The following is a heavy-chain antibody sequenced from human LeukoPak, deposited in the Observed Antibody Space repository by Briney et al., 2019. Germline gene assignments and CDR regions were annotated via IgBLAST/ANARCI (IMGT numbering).Heavy chain of an antibody. Sequence: SETLSLTCTVSGGSINRYYWSWIRQPPGKGLEWIGYIYHNGNTNSNPSLRSRVTISVDTSKDQVSLKLRSVTAADTAVYYCAKVAGYCTPDTCHAFYFDKWGQGTPVTVSP. V-gene: IGHV4-59*01. D-gene: IGHD2-8*01. J-gene: IGHJ4*02. CDR1: GGSINRYY. CDR2: IYHNGNT. CDR3: AKVAGYCTPDTCHAFYFDK.